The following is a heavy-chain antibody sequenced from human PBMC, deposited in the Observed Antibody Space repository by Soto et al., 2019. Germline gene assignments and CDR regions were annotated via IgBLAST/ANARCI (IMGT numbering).Heavy chain of an antibody. Sequence: QVQLVESGGGVVQPGRSLRLSCAASGFTFSNYAMYWVRQAPGKGLEWLAVISYDGSNKYYADSVKGRITISRDNSKNTLYLQMNSLRAEDTAVYYCTTVTGGGGGMDVWGQGTTVTVSS. V-gene: IGHV3-30-3*01. CDR1: GFTFSNYA. J-gene: IGHJ6*02. CDR3: TTVTGGGGGMDV. CDR2: ISYDGSNK. D-gene: IGHD4-17*01.